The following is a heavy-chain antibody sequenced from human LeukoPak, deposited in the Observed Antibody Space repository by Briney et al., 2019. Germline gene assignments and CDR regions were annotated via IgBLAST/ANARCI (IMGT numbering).Heavy chain of an antibody. J-gene: IGHJ3*02. Sequence: SETLSLTRTVSGGSISSYYWSWIRQPPGKGLEWIGYIYYSGSTNYNPSLKSRVTISVDTSKNQFSLKLSSVTAADTAVYYCARWRYSSSPELDIWGQGTMVTVSS. CDR1: GGSISSYY. CDR2: IYYSGST. CDR3: ARWRYSSSPELDI. V-gene: IGHV4-59*08. D-gene: IGHD6-13*01.